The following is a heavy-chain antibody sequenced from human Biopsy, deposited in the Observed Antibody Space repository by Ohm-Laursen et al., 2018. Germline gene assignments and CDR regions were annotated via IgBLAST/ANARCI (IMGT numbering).Heavy chain of an antibody. Sequence: SGTLSLTCPVSGGSISGYHWSWIRKSPGKGLEWLAYISYTGGINSNPSLNGRATMSLDTSKNQFSLRLIYVTAADTAVYFCSRMPHFDYWGQGILVTVSS. CDR2: ISYTGGI. D-gene: IGHD2-2*01. CDR1: GGSISGYH. V-gene: IGHV4-59*01. J-gene: IGHJ4*02. CDR3: SRMPHFDY.